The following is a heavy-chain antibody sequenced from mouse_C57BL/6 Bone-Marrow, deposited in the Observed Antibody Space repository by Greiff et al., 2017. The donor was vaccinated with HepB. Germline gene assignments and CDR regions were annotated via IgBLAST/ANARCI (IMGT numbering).Heavy chain of an antibody. CDR1: GFTFSSYT. J-gene: IGHJ2*01. V-gene: IGHV5-9*01. CDR3: ARDGYYPYYFDY. CDR2: ISGGGGNT. Sequence: EVKVVESGGGLVKPGGSLKLSCAASGFTFSSYTMSWVRQTPEKRLEWVATISGGGGNTYYPDSVKGRFTISRDNAKNTLYLQMSSLRSEDTALYYCARDGYYPYYFDYGGQGTTLTVSS. D-gene: IGHD2-3*01.